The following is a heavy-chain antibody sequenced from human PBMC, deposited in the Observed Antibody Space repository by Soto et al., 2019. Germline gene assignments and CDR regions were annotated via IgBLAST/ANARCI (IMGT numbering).Heavy chain of an antibody. J-gene: IGHJ4*02. CDR2: ISGSGFKK. D-gene: IGHD3-3*01. CDR3: AKRYDFWSGYLTDY. CDR1: GFIFENFG. V-gene: IGHV3-23*01. Sequence: GGSLRLSCAASGFIFENFGMSWVRQAPGKGLEWISSISGSGFKKYYADSVKGRFTISRDNSKSTVYLELNNLSAEDTAVYYCAKRYDFWSGYLTDYWGQGTLVTVYS.